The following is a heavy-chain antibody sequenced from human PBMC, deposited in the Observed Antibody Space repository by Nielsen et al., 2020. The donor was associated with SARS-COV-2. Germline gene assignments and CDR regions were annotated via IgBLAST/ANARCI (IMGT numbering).Heavy chain of an antibody. CDR2: IYYSGST. D-gene: IGHD2/OR15-2a*01. J-gene: IGHJ6*03. CDR3: ARQFYGYYYYYYMDV. Sequence: SETLSTCTVSGGSISSGDYYWSWIRQPPGKGLEWIGYIYYSGSTYYNPSLKSRVTISVDTSKNQFSLKLSSVTAADTAVYYCARQFYGYYYYYYMDVWGKGTTVTVSS. V-gene: IGHV4-30-4*01. CDR1: GGSISSGDYY.